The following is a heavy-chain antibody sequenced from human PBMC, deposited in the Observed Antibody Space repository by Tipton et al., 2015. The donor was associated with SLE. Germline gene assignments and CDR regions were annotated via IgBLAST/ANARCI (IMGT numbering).Heavy chain of an antibody. J-gene: IGHJ3*02. CDR3: ARDPGYYDSSDYYGDAFDI. Sequence: QLVQSGAEVKKPGASVKVSCKASGYTFTSYDISWLRQAPGQGLEWMGWISAYNGNTNYAEKLQGRVTMTTDTSTSTAYMELRSLRSDDTAVYYCARDPGYYDSSDYYGDAFDIWGQGTMVTVSS. V-gene: IGHV1-18*01. D-gene: IGHD3-22*01. CDR1: GYTFTSYD. CDR2: ISAYNGNT.